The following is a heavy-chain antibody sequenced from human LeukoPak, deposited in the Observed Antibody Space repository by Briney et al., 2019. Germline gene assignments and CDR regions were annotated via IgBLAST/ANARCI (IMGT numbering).Heavy chain of an antibody. CDR1: GFTFSDYA. D-gene: IGHD6-6*01. CDR2: ISDNGGGT. CDR3: ARVSARSDY. J-gene: IGHJ4*02. Sequence: GGSLRLSCTASGFTFSDYAMSWVRQAPGEGLEWISSISDNGGGTYYADSVKGRFTISRDNSKNTLYLQMNSLRAEDTAVYYCARVSARSDYWGQGTLVAVSS. V-gene: IGHV3-23*01.